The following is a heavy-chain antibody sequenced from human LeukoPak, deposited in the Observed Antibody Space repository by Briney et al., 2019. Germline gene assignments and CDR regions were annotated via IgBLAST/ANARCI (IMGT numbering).Heavy chain of an antibody. CDR2: ISAGGENT. J-gene: IGHJ2*01. CDR3: AKPRAMRMGVGRCFDL. V-gene: IGHV3-23*01. Sequence: GGSLRLSCAASGFTFTSYAMSWIRQAPGKGLEWVSAISAGGENTYYADSVKGRFTISRDNSKNTLYLQMNSLRAEDTATYYCAKPRAMRMGVGRCFDLWGRGTLVTVSS. CDR1: GFTFTSYA. D-gene: IGHD3-16*01.